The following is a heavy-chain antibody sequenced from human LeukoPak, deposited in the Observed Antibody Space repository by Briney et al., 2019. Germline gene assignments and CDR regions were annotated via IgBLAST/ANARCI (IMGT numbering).Heavy chain of an antibody. CDR3: ARADSSLSLDY. CDR1: GFTFRRYW. J-gene: IGHJ4*02. V-gene: IGHV3-74*01. CDR2: INSDGGTT. Sequence: GGSLRLSCAASGFTFRRYWMHSVRQAPGKGLVWVSRINSDGGTTSYADSVKGRFTVSRDIAKNTLYVQKNSLSPEDTGVYYCARADSSLSLDYWGQGTLVTVSS. D-gene: IGHD2-21*02.